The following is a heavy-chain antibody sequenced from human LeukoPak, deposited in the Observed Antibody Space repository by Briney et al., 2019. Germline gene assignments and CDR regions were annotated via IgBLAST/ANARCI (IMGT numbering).Heavy chain of an antibody. CDR3: ARGISTTGHDY. V-gene: IGHV4-38-2*01. Sequence: SETLSLTCAVSGYSISSGYYCGWIRQAPGKGPEWIGSVFHTGSSYYIPSLKSRVTISVDTSKNQFSLEVSSVTAVDTAIYYCARGISTTGHDYWGPGTLVTVSS. J-gene: IGHJ4*02. CDR1: GYSISSGYY. D-gene: IGHD4-11*01. CDR2: VFHTGSS.